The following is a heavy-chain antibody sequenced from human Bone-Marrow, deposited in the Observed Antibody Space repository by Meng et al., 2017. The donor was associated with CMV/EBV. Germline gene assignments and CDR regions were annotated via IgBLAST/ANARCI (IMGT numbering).Heavy chain of an antibody. CDR3: AKDHPVGATTEDAFDI. CDR1: GFTFSSYD. Sequence: GGSLRLSCAACGFTFSSYDMHWVRQATGKGLEWVSAIGTAGDTYYPGSVKGQFTISRENAKNSLYLQMNSLRAEDTAVYYCAKDHPVGATTEDAFDIWGQGTMVTVSS. V-gene: IGHV3-13*03. J-gene: IGHJ3*02. D-gene: IGHD1-26*01. CDR2: IGTAGDT.